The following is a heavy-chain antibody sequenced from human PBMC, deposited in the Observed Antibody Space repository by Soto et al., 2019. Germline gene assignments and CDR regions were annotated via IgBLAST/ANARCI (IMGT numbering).Heavy chain of an antibody. CDR1: GFTFSSYS. V-gene: IGHV3-21*01. D-gene: IGHD5-18*01. CDR3: ARDQVPSYGYTYYYYYGMDV. J-gene: IGHJ6*02. CDR2: ISSSSSYI. Sequence: EVQLVESGGGLVKPGGSLRLSCAASGFTFSSYSMNWVRQAPGKGLEWVSSISSSSSYIYYADSVKGRFTISRDNAKNSLYLQMNSLRAEDTAVYYCARDQVPSYGYTYYYYYGMDVWGQGTTVTVSS.